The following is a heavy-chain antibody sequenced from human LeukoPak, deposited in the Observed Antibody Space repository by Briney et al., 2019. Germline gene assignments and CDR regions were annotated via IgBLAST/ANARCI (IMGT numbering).Heavy chain of an antibody. CDR2: IYYSGSN. Sequence: SETLSLTCTVSGGSISRYYWRWIPQPPGKGLEWIGYIYYSGSNNYNPFLKSRVTKSGDTSKKQFSLKLSSVTAADTAVYYCARDGGLGGLFVWDYWGQGTLVTVSS. CDR1: GGSISRYY. J-gene: IGHJ4*02. V-gene: IGHV4-59*01. D-gene: IGHD3-16*01. CDR3: ARDGGLGGLFVWDY.